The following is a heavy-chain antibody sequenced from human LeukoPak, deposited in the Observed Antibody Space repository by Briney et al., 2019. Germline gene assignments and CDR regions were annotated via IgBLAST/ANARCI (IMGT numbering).Heavy chain of an antibody. CDR1: GYTFTGYY. Sequence: ASVKLSCKASGYTFTGYYMHWVRQAHGQGLEWMGWINTDSGGTNYAQEFQGGATMTRETSISTAYMERSRLTSDDTAVYYCARDVSGTYWDGFDYWGQGTLVTVSS. CDR2: INTDSGGT. D-gene: IGHD1-26*01. V-gene: IGHV1-2*02. CDR3: ARDVSGTYWDGFDY. J-gene: IGHJ4*02.